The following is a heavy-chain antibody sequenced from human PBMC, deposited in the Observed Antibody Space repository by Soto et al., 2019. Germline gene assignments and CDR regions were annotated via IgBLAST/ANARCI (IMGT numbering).Heavy chain of an antibody. V-gene: IGHV4-30-2*01. CDR1: GGSISSGGYS. Sequence: QLQLQESGSGLVKPSQTLSLTCAVSGGSISSGGYSWSWIRQPPGKGLEWIGYIYHSGSTYYNPSLKSRVTISVDRSKNQFSLKLSSVTAADTAVYYCARGRGSSWYSNWFDPWGQGTLVTVSS. CDR3: ARGRGSSWYSNWFDP. J-gene: IGHJ5*02. CDR2: IYHSGST. D-gene: IGHD6-13*01.